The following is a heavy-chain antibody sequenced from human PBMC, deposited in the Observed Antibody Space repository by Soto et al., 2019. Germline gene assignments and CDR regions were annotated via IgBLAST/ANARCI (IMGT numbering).Heavy chain of an antibody. CDR1: GYTFYSHS. CDR3: ARCIQGDYYYGMDV. Sequence: QAQLVQSGAEVKKPGASVKVSCKASGYTFYSHSISWVRQAPGQGLEWMGRINADYGNTQYAQKFRGRVTMTTDTSTTTVDMELTNLRSEDTAVYYCARCIQGDYYYGMDVWGQGTTVTVSS. V-gene: IGHV1-18*01. J-gene: IGHJ6*02. CDR2: INADYGNT. D-gene: IGHD5-18*01.